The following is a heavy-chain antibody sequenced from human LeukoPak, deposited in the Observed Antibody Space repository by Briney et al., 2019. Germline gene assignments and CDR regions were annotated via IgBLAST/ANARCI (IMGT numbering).Heavy chain of an antibody. CDR1: GFTFSSYS. J-gene: IGHJ5*02. D-gene: IGHD3-10*01. Sequence: GGSLRLSCAASGFTFSSYSMSWVRQAPGKGLEWVSSISSSSSYIYYADSVKGRFTISRDNAKNSLYLQMNSLRAEDTAVYHCARDLMVRGRFGFDPWGQGTLVTVSS. CDR2: ISSSSSYI. V-gene: IGHV3-21*01. CDR3: ARDLMVRGRFGFDP.